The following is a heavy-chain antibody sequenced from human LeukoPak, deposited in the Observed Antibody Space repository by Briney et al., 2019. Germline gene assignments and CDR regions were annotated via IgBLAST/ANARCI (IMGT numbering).Heavy chain of an antibody. J-gene: IGHJ6*03. CDR3: AKDGVWFGEGYYYMDV. Sequence: PGGSLRLSCAASGFTFSSYGMSWVRQAPGKGLEWVSAISGSGGSTYYADSVKGRFTISRDNSKNTLYLQMNSLRAEDTAVYYCAKDGVWFGEGYYYMDVWGKGTTVTISS. V-gene: IGHV3-23*01. D-gene: IGHD3-10*01. CDR1: GFTFSSYG. CDR2: ISGSGGST.